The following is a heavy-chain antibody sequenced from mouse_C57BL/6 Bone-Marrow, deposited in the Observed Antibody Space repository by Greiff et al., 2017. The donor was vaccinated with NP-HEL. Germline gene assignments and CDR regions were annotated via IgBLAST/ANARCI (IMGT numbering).Heavy chain of an antibody. Sequence: EVKVVESGGGLVQPKGSLKLSCAASGFSFNTYAMNWVRQAPGKGLEWVARIRSKSNNYATYYADSVKDRFTISRDDSESMLYLQMNNLKTEDTAMYYCVRPVYYYDAMDYWGQGTSVTVSS. D-gene: IGHD1-1*01. CDR3: VRPVYYYDAMDY. CDR1: GFSFNTYA. J-gene: IGHJ4*01. CDR2: IRSKSNNYAT. V-gene: IGHV10-1*01.